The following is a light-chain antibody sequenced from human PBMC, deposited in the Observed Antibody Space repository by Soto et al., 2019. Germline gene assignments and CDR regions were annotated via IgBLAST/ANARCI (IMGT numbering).Light chain of an antibody. CDR2: EVT. J-gene: IGLJ1*01. Sequence: QSVLTQPPSASXSPGQSVTVSCAGTSRDVGAYSSVAWYQQHPGKAPKLIIYEVTKRPSGVPDRFSGARPGNTAFLTVSGLQADDEADYYCSAHAGSNNYVFGTGTKVTVL. CDR3: SAHAGSNNYV. CDR1: SRDVGAYSS. V-gene: IGLV2-8*01.